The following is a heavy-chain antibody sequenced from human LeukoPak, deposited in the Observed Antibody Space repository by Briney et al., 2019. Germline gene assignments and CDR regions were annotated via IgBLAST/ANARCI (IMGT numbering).Heavy chain of an antibody. V-gene: IGHV3-23*01. CDR1: GFTFSTFA. D-gene: IGHD3-16*02. Sequence: GGSLRLSCAASGFTFSTFAINWVRQAPGKGLEWVSAISGSGGNTYYADSVKGRFTISRDNSKDTLYLQMNSLRAEDTAVYYCAGVTRNYYYGMDVWGQGTTVTVSS. CDR3: AGVTRNYYYGMDV. J-gene: IGHJ6*02. CDR2: ISGSGGNT.